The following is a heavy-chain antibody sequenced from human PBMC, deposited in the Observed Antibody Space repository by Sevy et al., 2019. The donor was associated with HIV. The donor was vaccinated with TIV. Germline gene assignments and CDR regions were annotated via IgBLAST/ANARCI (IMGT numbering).Heavy chain of an antibody. D-gene: IGHD2-8*01. CDR2: ISGTGIST. Sequence: GESLKISCAASGFSFSNYVMTWVRQAPGKGLEWVSSISGTGISTYYTDSVKGRFTISRDNSKNTLFLQTSRLRVEDTAVYYCAKSWATPVPHNGIFDPWGQGTLVTVSS. J-gene: IGHJ5*02. CDR3: AKSWATPVPHNGIFDP. CDR1: GFSFSNYV. V-gene: IGHV3-23*01.